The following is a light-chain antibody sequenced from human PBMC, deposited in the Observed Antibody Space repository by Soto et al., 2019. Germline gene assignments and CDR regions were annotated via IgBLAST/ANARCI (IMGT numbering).Light chain of an antibody. J-gene: IGLJ3*02. CDR2: EVS. CDR3: MSFTSRTSWV. V-gene: IGLV2-14*01. CDR1: SSDVGAYNY. Sequence: QSVLTQPASVSGSPGQSITISCTGTSSDVGAYNYVSWYQQPPGKAPKLIISEVSNRPSGVSSRFTGSKSGNMASLTISGLQTEDEANYYCMSFTSRTSWVFGGGTKVTVL.